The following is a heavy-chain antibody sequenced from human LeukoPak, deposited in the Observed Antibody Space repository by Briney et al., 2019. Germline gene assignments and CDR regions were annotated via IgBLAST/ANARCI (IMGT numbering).Heavy chain of an antibody. Sequence: SETLSLTCAVYGGSFSGYYWSWIRQPPGKGLEWIGEINHSGSTNYNPSLKSRVTISVDTSKNQFSLKLSSVTAADTAVYYCARGRLYYYDSSGYYYWGQGTLVTVSP. CDR1: GGSFSGYY. CDR2: INHSGST. CDR3: ARGRLYYYDSSGYYY. D-gene: IGHD3-22*01. J-gene: IGHJ4*02. V-gene: IGHV4-34*01.